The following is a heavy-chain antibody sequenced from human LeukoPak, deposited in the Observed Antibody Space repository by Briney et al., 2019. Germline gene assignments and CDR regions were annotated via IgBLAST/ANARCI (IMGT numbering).Heavy chain of an antibody. CDR2: INPNSGGT. J-gene: IGHJ6*02. Sequence: ASVKVSCKASGYTFTGYYMHWVRQAPGQGLEWMARINPNSGGTNYAQKFQGMVTMTRDTSISTAYMEMSRLRSDDTAVYYCASFYCSSTSCGSVKYYYYGMDVWGQGTTVTVSS. D-gene: IGHD2-2*01. CDR3: ASFYCSSTSCGSVKYYYYGMDV. CDR1: GYTFTGYY. V-gene: IGHV1-2*06.